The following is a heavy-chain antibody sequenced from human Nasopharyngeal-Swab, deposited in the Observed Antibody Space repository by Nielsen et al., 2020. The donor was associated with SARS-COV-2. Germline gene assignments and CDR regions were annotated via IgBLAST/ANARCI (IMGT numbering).Heavy chain of an antibody. V-gene: IGHV1-18*01. Sequence: ASVKVSCKASGYTFTSYGISWVRQAPGQGLEWMGWISAYNGNTNYAQKLRGRVTMTTDTSTSTAYMELRSLRSDDTAVYYCASNPLYCSSTSCYHDAFDIWGQGAMVTVS. CDR3: ASNPLYCSSTSCYHDAFDI. J-gene: IGHJ3*02. CDR2: ISAYNGNT. D-gene: IGHD2-2*01. CDR1: GYTFTSYG.